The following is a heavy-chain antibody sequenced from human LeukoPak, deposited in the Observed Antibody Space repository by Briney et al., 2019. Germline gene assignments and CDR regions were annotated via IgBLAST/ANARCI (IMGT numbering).Heavy chain of an antibody. V-gene: IGHV3-23*01. D-gene: IGHD6-19*01. Sequence: PGGSLRLSCAASGFTFSSYAMSWVPQAPGKGLEWVSAISGSAGSTYYAGSVKGRFTISRDNSKNTLYVQMNSLRAEDTAVYYCAKETRESSGWDFDDWGQGTLVTVSS. CDR2: ISGSAGST. CDR3: AKETRESSGWDFDD. CDR1: GFTFSSYA. J-gene: IGHJ4*02.